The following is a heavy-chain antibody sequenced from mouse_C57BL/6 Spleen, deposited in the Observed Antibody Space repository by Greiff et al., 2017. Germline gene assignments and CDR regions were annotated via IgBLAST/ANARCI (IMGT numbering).Heavy chain of an antibody. Sequence: VQLKESGAELVRPGASVTLSCKASGYTFTDYEMHWVKQTPVHGLEWIGAIDPETGGTAYNQKFKGKAILTADKSSSTAYMGLRSLTSEDSAVYYCTREYDYGGFAYWGQGTLVTVSA. CDR3: TREYDYGGFAY. V-gene: IGHV1-15*01. J-gene: IGHJ3*01. CDR1: GYTFTDYE. CDR2: IDPETGGT. D-gene: IGHD2-4*01.